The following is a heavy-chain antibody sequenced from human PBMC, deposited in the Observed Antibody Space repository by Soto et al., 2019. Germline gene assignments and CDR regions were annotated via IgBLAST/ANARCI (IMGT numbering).Heavy chain of an antibody. D-gene: IGHD3-22*01. CDR2: ISASGDNA. J-gene: IGHJ4*02. CDR1: GFTIRTYG. Sequence: GGSLRLSCEASGFTIRTYGMSWVRQAPGKGLEWVSVISASGDNAYYADSVMGRFTIHRDNSKNTLYLQMNSLGVEDTAVYYCTKDRAVVPTWSDWGPGTLVTVSS. V-gene: IGHV3-23*01. CDR3: TKDRAVVPTWSD.